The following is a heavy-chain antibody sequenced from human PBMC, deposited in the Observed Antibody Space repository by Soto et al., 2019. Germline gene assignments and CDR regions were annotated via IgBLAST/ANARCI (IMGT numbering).Heavy chain of an antibody. V-gene: IGHV3-7*01. CDR1: GFTFSSYW. D-gene: IGHD6-13*01. CDR3: ASGFLAAAGTFDY. J-gene: IGHJ4*02. Sequence: PGGSLRLSCAASGFTFSSYWMSWVRQAPGKGLEWVANIKQDGSEKYYVDSVKGRFTISRDNAKNSLYLQMSSLRAEDTAVYYCASGFLAAAGTFDYWGQGTLVTVSS. CDR2: IKQDGSEK.